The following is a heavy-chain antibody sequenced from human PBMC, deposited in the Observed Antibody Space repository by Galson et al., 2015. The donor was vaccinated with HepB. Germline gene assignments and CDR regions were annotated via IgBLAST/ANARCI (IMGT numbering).Heavy chain of an antibody. V-gene: IGHV1-2*02. CDR1: GYTFTGYY. CDR3: ATMLDVRRSFDH. Sequence: SVKVSCKASGYTFTGYYMFWVRQAPGQGLVWMGWINPNSGDTNYAQKFQGRVTVTRDTSISTAYMEVSRLRSDDTAVYYCATMLDVRRSFDHWGQGTLVTVSS. J-gene: IGHJ4*02. D-gene: IGHD3/OR15-3a*01. CDR2: INPNSGDT.